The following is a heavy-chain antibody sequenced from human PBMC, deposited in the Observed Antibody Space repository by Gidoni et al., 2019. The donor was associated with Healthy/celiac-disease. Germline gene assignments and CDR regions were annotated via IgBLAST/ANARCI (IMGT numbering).Heavy chain of an antibody. D-gene: IGHD2-15*01. CDR3: ARGTVVNPYYYYGMDV. J-gene: IGHJ6*02. CDR1: GCSISTGDYY. CDR2: IYYSGST. Sequence: QVQLQESGPGLVKPSQTLSLTCTVSGCSISTGDYYWSWIRQPPGKGLEWIGYIYYSGSTYYNPSLKSRVTISVDTSKNQFSLKLSSVTAADTAVYYCARGTVVNPYYYYGMDVWGQGTTVTVSS. V-gene: IGHV4-30-4*01.